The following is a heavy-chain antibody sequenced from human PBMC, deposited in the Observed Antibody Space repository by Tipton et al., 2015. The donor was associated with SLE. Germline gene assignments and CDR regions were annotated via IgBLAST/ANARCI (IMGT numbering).Heavy chain of an antibody. J-gene: IGHJ4*02. CDR3: ALYSYGY. CDR1: GGSISSSSYY. D-gene: IGHD5-18*01. CDR2: IYYSGST. V-gene: IGHV4-61*05. Sequence: TLSLTCTVSGGSISSSSYYWSWIRQPPGKGLEWIGYIYYSGSTNYNPSLKSRVTISVDTSKNQFSLKVSSVTAADTAVYYCALYSYGYWGQGTLVTVSS.